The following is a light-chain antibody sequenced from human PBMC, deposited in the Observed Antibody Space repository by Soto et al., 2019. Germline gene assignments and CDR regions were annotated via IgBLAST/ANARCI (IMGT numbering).Light chain of an antibody. CDR2: GAS. Sequence: EIVLPQSPGTLSLSPGERATLSCRASQSVSSSYLAWYQQKPGQAPRLLIYGASSRATGIPDRFSGSWSGTDFTLTISRLEPEDFAVYYCQQYGSSPLFTFGPGTKVDIK. CDR1: QSVSSSY. V-gene: IGKV3-20*01. CDR3: QQYGSSPLFT. J-gene: IGKJ3*01.